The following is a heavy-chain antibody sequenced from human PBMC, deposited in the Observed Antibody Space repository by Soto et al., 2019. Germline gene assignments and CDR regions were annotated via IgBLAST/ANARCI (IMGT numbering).Heavy chain of an antibody. J-gene: IGHJ4*02. CDR2: ISYDGSNK. CDR1: GFTFSSYA. Sequence: QVQLVESGGGVVQPGRSLRLSCAASGFTFSSYAMHWVRQAPGKGLEWVAVISYDGSNKYYADSVKGRFTISRDNSKNTLYLQMNSLRAEDTALYYCAREGRERRFLEWLSSRNHKRYFDYWGQGTLVTVSS. CDR3: AREGRERRFLEWLSSRNHKRYFDY. V-gene: IGHV3-30-3*01. D-gene: IGHD3-3*01.